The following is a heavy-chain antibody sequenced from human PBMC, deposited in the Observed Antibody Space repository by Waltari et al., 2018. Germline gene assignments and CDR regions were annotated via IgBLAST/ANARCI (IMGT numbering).Heavy chain of an antibody. CDR1: GYTLTELT. CDR3: ATGRGYSSGWSEDGMDV. CDR2: FDPEDVET. J-gene: IGHJ6*02. Sequence: QVQLVQSGAEVKKPGASVKVSCKVSGYTLTELTMHWVRQAHGKGLEWMGGFDPEDVETIYAQKFQGRVTMTEDTSTDTAYMELSSLRSEDTAVYYCATGRGYSSGWSEDGMDVWGQGTTVTVSS. D-gene: IGHD6-19*01. V-gene: IGHV1-24*01.